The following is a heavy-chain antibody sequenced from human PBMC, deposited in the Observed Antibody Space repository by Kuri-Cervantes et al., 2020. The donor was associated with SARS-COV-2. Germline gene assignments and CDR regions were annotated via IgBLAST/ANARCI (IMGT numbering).Heavy chain of an antibody. V-gene: IGHV3-7*01. D-gene: IGHD2-2*01. CDR3: AKSPTPYCSSTSCYSYYYYYMDV. Sequence: GGSLRLSCAASGFTFSSYCMSWVRQAPGKGLEWVANIKQDGSEKYYVDSVKGRFTISRDNAKNSLYLQMNSLRAEDTAVYYCAKSPTPYCSSTSCYSYYYYYMDVWGKGTTVTVSS. CDR2: IKQDGSEK. J-gene: IGHJ6*03. CDR1: GFTFSSYC.